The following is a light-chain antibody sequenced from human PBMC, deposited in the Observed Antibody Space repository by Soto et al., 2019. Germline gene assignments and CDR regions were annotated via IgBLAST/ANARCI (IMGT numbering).Light chain of an antibody. Sequence: AIQLTQSPSSLSASVGDRVTITCRASQGISSALAWYKQKPGKAPKLLIYDASSLESGVPSRFSGGRYGTDFTLTISSLQPEAFATYYCQQFTSYPLTLGGGTKGEIK. V-gene: IGKV1-13*02. CDR1: QGISSA. CDR3: QQFTSYPLT. CDR2: DAS. J-gene: IGKJ4*01.